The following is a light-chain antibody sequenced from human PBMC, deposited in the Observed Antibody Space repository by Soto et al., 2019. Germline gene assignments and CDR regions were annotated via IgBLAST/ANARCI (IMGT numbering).Light chain of an antibody. V-gene: IGKV3-15*01. Sequence: EIVMTQSPATLSVSPGERATLSCRASQSVSRNLAWYQQKPGQAPRLLLYGASTRATGIPARFSGSGSGTEFTLTISSLQSEDFAIYYCQQYNNWLLLTFGGGTKVEIK. CDR1: QSVSRN. CDR2: GAS. J-gene: IGKJ4*01. CDR3: QQYNNWLLLT.